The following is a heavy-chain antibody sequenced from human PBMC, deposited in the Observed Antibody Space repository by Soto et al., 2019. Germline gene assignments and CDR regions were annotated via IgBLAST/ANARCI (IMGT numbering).Heavy chain of an antibody. CDR2: IYYSGST. V-gene: IGHV4-61*01. Sequence: PSETLSLTCTVSGGSVSSGSYYWSWIRQPPGKGLEWIGYIYYSGSTNYNPSLKSRVTISVDTSKNQFSLKLSSVTAADTAVYYCAREGDSGSSSWINWFDPWGQGTLVTVS. J-gene: IGHJ5*02. CDR3: AREGDSGSSSWINWFDP. D-gene: IGHD6-13*01. CDR1: GGSVSSGSYY.